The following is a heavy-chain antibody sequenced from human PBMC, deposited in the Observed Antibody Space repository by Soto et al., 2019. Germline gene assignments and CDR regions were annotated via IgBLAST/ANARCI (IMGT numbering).Heavy chain of an antibody. D-gene: IGHD4-17*01. CDR3: ARADYGAHNWFDP. CDR2: INVYNGNT. CDR1: GYAFNVYG. Sequence: HLVQSGAEVKKPGASVRISCKASGYAFNVYGVAWVRQAPGQGLEWMGWINVYNGNTNYAQRVQGRVTLTTDTSTNTAYMELRNLRSDDMGIYYCARADYGAHNWFDPWGQGTLVTVSS. J-gene: IGHJ5*02. V-gene: IGHV1-18*03.